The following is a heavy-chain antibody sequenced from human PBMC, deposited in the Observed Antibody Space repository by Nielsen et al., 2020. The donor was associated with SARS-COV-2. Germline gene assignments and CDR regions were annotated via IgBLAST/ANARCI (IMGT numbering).Heavy chain of an antibody. V-gene: IGHV3-73*01. D-gene: IGHD6-13*01. CDR2: ISSKANNYAT. CDR3: ARVNPTTNSWFDAFDI. Sequence: GESLKISCAVSGFTFSSDWMSWVRQASGKGLEWVGRISSKANNYATVYTESVKDRVTISRDDSRNMAFLQMSRLRSEDTALYYCARVNPTTNSWFDAFDIWGQGTMVTVSS. J-gene: IGHJ3*02. CDR1: GFTFSSDW.